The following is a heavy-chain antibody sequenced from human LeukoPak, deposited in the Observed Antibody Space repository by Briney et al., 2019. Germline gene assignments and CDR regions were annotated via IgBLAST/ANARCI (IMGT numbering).Heavy chain of an antibody. J-gene: IGHJ4*02. CDR2: IYYSGST. CDR3: ATGGSGTYSDY. V-gene: IGHV4-59*01. D-gene: IGHD3-10*01. Sequence: SETLSLTFTVSLVSISSYYWSWIRQPPGKGLEWIGYIYYSGSTNYNPSLKSRVTISVDTSKNQVSLKLTSVTAADTAVYYCATGGSGTYSDYWGQGTLVTVSS. CDR1: LVSISSYY.